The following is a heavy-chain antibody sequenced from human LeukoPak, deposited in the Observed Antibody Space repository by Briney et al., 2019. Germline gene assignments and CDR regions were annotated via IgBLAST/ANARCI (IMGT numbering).Heavy chain of an antibody. CDR1: GFTFSDYY. CDR3: ARATYDFWSGPNFDY. J-gene: IGHJ4*02. D-gene: IGHD3-3*01. CDR2: IYSGGST. Sequence: PGGSLRLSCAASGFTFSDYYMSWIRQAPGKGLEWVSVIYSGGSTYYADSVKGRFTISRDNSKNTLYLQMNSLRAEDTAVYYCARATYDFWSGPNFDYWGQGTLVTVSS. V-gene: IGHV3-53*01.